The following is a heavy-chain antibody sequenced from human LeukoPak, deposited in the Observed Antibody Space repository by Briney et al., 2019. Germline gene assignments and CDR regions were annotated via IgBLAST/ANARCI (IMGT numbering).Heavy chain of an antibody. CDR2: FDPEDGET. CDR3: ARAALQLELAPADY. CDR1: GYTLTELS. J-gene: IGHJ4*02. D-gene: IGHD1-7*01. Sequence: ASVKVSCKASGYTLTELSMHWVRQAPGKGLEWMGGFDPEDGETIYAQKFQGRVTMTEDTSTDTAYMELSRLRSDDTAVYYCARAALQLELAPADYWGQGTLVTVSS. V-gene: IGHV1-24*01.